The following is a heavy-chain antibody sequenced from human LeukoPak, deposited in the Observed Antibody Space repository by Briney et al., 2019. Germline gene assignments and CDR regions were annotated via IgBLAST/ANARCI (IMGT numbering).Heavy chain of an antibody. CDR1: GFTFSSYA. D-gene: IGHD6-19*01. Sequence: GGSLRLSCAASGFTFSSYAMSWVRQAPGKGLEGVSAISGSGGSTYYADSVKGRFTISRDNSKNTLYLQMNSLRAEDTAVYYCATAVAGLWFDPWGQGTLVTVSS. J-gene: IGHJ5*02. CDR3: ATAVAGLWFDP. V-gene: IGHV3-23*01. CDR2: ISGSGGST.